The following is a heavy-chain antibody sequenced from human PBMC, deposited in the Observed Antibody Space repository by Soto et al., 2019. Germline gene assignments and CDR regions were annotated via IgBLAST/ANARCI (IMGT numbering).Heavy chain of an antibody. V-gene: IGHV4-59*01. D-gene: IGHD2-15*01. J-gene: IGHJ5*02. CDR3: ARVQAASSWFDP. Sequence: PSETLSLTCTVSGGSIFSSYWTWIRQPPGKGLEWIGNVYYSGSTNYNPSLKSRITISVDTSKNQFSLNLSSVTAADTAVYYCARVQAASSWFDPWGQGPLVPVS. CDR1: GGSIFSSY. CDR2: VYYSGST.